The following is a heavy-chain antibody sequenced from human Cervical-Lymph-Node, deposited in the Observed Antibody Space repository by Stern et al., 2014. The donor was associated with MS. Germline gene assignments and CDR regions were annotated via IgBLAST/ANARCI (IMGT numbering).Heavy chain of an antibody. CDR3: ARQHWTTINCENYYFDY. V-gene: IGHV4-4*02. CDR2: IYHLGST. CDR1: GDSITSYNW. D-gene: IGHD1-1*01. Sequence: QVQLQESGPGLVKPSGTLSLTCAVSGDSITSYNWWSWVRQSPGKGLEWIGEIYHLGSTNYSPSLQNRVTISADKSKNQFSLRLESVTAADTALYYCARQHWTTINCENYYFDYWGQGSLVTVSS. J-gene: IGHJ4*02.